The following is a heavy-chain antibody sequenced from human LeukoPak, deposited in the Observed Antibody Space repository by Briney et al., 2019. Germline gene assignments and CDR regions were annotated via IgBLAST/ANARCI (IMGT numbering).Heavy chain of an antibody. CDR2: IRGCGGST. CDR1: IFTYTIYA. J-gene: IGHJ4*02. Sequence: TGGSLRLSCAASIFTYTIYAMRGVRKAPGKGWECVSDIRGCGGSTYYADPVKRQFTISRDNYKNTLYVQMNSLRAEDTGVYYCVSEPTMIVVVITTSGYWGQGSLVAVSS. CDR3: VSEPTMIVVVITTSGY. D-gene: IGHD3-22*01. V-gene: IGHV3-23*01.